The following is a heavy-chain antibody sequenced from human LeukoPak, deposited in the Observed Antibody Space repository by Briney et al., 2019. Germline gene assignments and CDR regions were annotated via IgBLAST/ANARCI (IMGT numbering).Heavy chain of an antibody. CDR3: ARRKRSGCSSTSCLLNWFDP. J-gene: IGHJ5*02. CDR1: GGSFSINNYY. CDR2: IYYDGST. D-gene: IGHD2-2*01. Sequence: SETLSLTCTVSGGSFSINNYYWTWIRQPPGKGLEWIGSIYYDGSTYYYPSLKSRVTISADTSKKQFSLKLSSVTAADTAVYYCARRKRSGCSSTSCLLNWFDPWGQGTLVTVSS. V-gene: IGHV4-39*01.